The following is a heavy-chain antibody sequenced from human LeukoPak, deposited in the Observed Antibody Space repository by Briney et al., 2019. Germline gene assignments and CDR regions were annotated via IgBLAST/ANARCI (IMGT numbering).Heavy chain of an antibody. D-gene: IGHD3-22*01. V-gene: IGHV3-74*01. J-gene: IGHJ4*02. CDR1: GFTSSSYW. Sequence: GGSLRLSCVASGFTSSSYWMHWVRQAPGKGLVWVSRINSDGSSTTYADSVKGRFTISRDNAKNTLYLQMNSLRAEDTAVYYCARDPDLSGYSFFDYWGQGPLVTVSS. CDR3: ARDPDLSGYSFFDY. CDR2: INSDGSST.